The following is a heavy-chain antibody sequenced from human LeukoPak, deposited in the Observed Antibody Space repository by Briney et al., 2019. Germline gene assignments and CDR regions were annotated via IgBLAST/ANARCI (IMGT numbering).Heavy chain of an antibody. CDR1: GGSISSYY. Sequence: PSETLSLTCTVSGGSISSYYWSWIRQPPGKGLEWIGYIYYSGSTNYNPSLKSRVTISVDTSKNQFSLKLSSVTAADTAVYYCARGRITIFGVVTTPLDYWGQGTLVTVSS. CDR3: ARGRITIFGVVTTPLDY. CDR2: IYYSGST. J-gene: IGHJ4*02. V-gene: IGHV4-59*01. D-gene: IGHD3-3*01.